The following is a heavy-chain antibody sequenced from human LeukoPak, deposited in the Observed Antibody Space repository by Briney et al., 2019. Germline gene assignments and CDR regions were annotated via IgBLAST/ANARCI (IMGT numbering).Heavy chain of an antibody. CDR2: IWYDGTNK. J-gene: IGHJ4*02. CDR3: ATHEPNPTMAAPFNY. V-gene: IGHV3-33*01. Sequence: GRSLRLSCAASGFTFSTYGMHWVRQAPGKGLEWLALIWYDGTNKYYADSVKGRFTVSRDNSKNTLFLQMNSLRAEDTAVYCCATHEPNPTMAAPFNYWGQGTLVTVSS. D-gene: IGHD3-10*01. CDR1: GFTFSTYG.